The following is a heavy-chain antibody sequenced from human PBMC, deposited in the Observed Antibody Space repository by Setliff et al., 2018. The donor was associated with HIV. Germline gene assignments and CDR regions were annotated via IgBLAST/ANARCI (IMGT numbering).Heavy chain of an antibody. Sequence: SETLSLTCTVSGGSISTSRHYWGWIRQPPGKGLEWIGSIYYTGSTYYNPSLKGRVTISVDTSKNQFSLKLSSVTAADTAVYYCARLVWTGYGSRASDIWGQGTVVTVSS. V-gene: IGHV4-39*07. CDR3: ARLVWTGYGSRASDI. D-gene: IGHD5-12*01. J-gene: IGHJ3*02. CDR1: GGSISTSRHY. CDR2: IYYTGST.